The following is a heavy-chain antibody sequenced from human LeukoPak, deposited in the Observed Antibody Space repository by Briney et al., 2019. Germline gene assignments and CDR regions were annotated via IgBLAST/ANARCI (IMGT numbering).Heavy chain of an antibody. V-gene: IGHV3-11*01. D-gene: IGHD1-26*01. Sequence: GGSLRLSCAASGFTFSDYYMSWIRQAPGKGLEWVSYTSSTGSTKYYADSVKGRFTISRDNAENSLYLQMNSLRGEDTAVYYCARGSGSYQESQFDYWGQGTLVTVSS. CDR1: GFTFSDYY. CDR3: ARGSGSYQESQFDY. J-gene: IGHJ4*02. CDR2: TSSTGSTK.